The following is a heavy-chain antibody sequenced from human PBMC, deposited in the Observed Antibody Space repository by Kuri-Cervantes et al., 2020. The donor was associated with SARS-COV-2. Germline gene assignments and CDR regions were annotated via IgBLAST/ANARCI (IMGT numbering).Heavy chain of an antibody. J-gene: IGHJ4*02. CDR2: ISAYNGNT. CDR3: ARGKGFFGGPPERGFDY. Sequence: ASVKVSCKASGYTFTSYGISWVRQAPGQGLEWMGWISAYNGNTNYAQKLQGRVTMTTDTSTSTAYMELRSLRSDDTAVYYCARGKGFFGGPPERGFDYWGQGTLVTVSS. D-gene: IGHD3-10*01. V-gene: IGHV1-18*01. CDR1: GYTFTSYG.